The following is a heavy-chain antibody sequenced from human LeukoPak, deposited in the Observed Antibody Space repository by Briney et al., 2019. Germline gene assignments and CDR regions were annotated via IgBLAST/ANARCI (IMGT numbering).Heavy chain of an antibody. CDR3: ARGELMVVIEYFQH. Sequence: GGSLRLSCAASGFTFSSYAMHWVHQAPGKGLEWVAVISYDGSNKYYADSVKGRFTISRDNSKNTLYLQMNSLRAEDTAVYYCARGELMVVIEYFQHWGQGTLVTVSS. V-gene: IGHV3-30*04. CDR1: GFTFSSYA. CDR2: ISYDGSNK. J-gene: IGHJ1*01. D-gene: IGHD3-22*01.